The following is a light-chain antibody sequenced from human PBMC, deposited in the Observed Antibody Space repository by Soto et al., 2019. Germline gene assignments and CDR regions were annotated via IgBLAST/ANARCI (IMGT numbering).Light chain of an antibody. J-gene: IGKJ2*01. V-gene: IGKV3-15*01. CDR2: GAS. Sequence: EVVLTQSPATLSVSPGERATLSCRASQTVSRSLAWYQQKPGQAPRLLIYGASTRAAGVPGRFSGSGSGTDFTLIISSLQSEDFAVYYCQQYIDWPPYTFGQGTKLQIK. CDR3: QQYIDWPPYT. CDR1: QTVSRS.